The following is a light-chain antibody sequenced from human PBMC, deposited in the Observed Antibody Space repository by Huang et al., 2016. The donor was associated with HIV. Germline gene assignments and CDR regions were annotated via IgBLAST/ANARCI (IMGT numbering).Light chain of an antibody. CDR3: QQTYITPLT. J-gene: IGKJ2*01. V-gene: IGKV1-39*01. CDR2: AST. CDR1: QSISSY. Sequence: DIQMTQSPSSLSASVGDRVTITCRASQSISSYLNWYKQKPGTAPKVLIYASTSLQSWVPSRFSCSGAGTDFTLTINNLQPEDSATYYCQQTYITPLTFGQGTKLEIK.